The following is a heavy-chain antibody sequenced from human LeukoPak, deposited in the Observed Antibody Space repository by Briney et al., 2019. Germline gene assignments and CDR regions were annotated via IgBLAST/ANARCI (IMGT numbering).Heavy chain of an antibody. V-gene: IGHV3-23*01. Sequence: GSLRLSCAASGFTFSIYAMSWVRQAPGKGLEWVSAISGSGGSTYYADSVKGRFTISRDNSKNTLYLQMNSLRAEDTAVYYCAKSPRRIVGAHFDLWGRGTLVTVSS. CDR3: AKSPRRIVGAHFDL. D-gene: IGHD1-26*01. CDR1: GFTFSIYA. J-gene: IGHJ2*01. CDR2: ISGSGGST.